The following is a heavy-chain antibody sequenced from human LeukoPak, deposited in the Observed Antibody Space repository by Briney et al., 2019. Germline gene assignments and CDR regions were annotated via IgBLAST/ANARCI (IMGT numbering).Heavy chain of an antibody. Sequence: GGSLRLSCAASGFTFSSYGMHWVRQAPGKGLEWVAVMSYDGSNKYYADSVKGRFTISRDNSKNTLYLQMNSLRAEDTAVYYCANLCYGGTNDAFDIWGQGTMVTVSS. D-gene: IGHD4-17*01. V-gene: IGHV3-30*18. CDR1: GFTFSSYG. CDR3: ANLCYGGTNDAFDI. J-gene: IGHJ3*02. CDR2: MSYDGSNK.